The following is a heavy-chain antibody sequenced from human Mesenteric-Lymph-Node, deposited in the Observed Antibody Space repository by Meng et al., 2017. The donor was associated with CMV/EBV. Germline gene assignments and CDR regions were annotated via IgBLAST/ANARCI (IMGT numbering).Heavy chain of an antibody. V-gene: IGHV4-31*02. D-gene: IGHD1-26*01. CDR1: GGSNSSGAYY. J-gene: IGHJ2*01. CDR2: VHNGGST. Sequence: GAGGSNSSGAYYWSWIRQHPGKGLGWIGYVHNGGSTSYNSSLKSRVSISLDMSRNHLSLTLTSVTAADTAVYYCATASGRPDWYFDLWGRGTLVTVSS. CDR3: ATASGRPDWYFDL.